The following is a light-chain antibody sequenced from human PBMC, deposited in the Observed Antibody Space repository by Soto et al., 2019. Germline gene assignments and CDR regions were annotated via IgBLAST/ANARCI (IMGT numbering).Light chain of an antibody. CDR1: SSNIGSNT. CDR2: SNN. CDR3: NSHTASTTRI. J-gene: IGLJ1*01. V-gene: IGLV1-44*01. Sequence: QSVLTQPPSASGTPGQRVTISCSGSSSNIGSNTVNWYQQLPGTAPKLLIYSNNQRPSGVPDRFSGSKSGTSASLAISGLQAEDEADYYCNSHTASTTRIFGTGTKVTVL.